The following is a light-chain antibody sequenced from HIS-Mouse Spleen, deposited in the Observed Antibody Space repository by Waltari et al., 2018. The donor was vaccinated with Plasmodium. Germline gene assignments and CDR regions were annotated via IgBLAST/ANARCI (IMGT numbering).Light chain of an antibody. CDR2: GAS. CDR1: QSVSSN. Sequence: EIVMTQSPATLSVSPGERATLSCRASQSVSSNLAWYQQKPGQAPRLLIDGASTRATGIPARCSGSGSGTEFTLTISSLQSEDFAVYYCQQYNNWSFTFGPGTKVDIK. CDR3: QQYNNWSFT. V-gene: IGKV3-15*01. J-gene: IGKJ3*01.